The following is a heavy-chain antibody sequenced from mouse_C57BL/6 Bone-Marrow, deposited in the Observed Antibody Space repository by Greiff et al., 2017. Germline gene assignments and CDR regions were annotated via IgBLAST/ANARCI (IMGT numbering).Heavy chain of an antibody. CDR2: ISNGGGST. Sequence: EVQLQQSGGGLVQPGGSLKLSCAASGFTFSDYYMYWVRQTPEKRLEWVAYISNGGGSTYYPDTVKGRVTISRDNAKNTLYLQMSRLKSEDTAMYYCARQDYDYAFYAMDYWGQGTSVTVSS. J-gene: IGHJ4*01. CDR1: GFTFSDYY. D-gene: IGHD2-4*01. CDR3: ARQDYDYAFYAMDY. V-gene: IGHV5-12*01.